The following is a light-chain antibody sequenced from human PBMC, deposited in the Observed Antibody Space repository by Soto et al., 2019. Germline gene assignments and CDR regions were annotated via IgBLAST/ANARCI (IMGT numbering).Light chain of an antibody. CDR2: GAS. J-gene: IGKJ4*01. CDR1: QSVSIL. Sequence: EIVMTQSPATLSVSPGERATLSCRASQSVSILLAWYQQKPGQAPRLLIYGASSRATGIPDRFSGSGSGTDFTLTISSLEPEDFAVYYCQQRSNWPPGLTFGGGTKVDIK. CDR3: QQRSNWPPGLT. V-gene: IGKV3-11*01.